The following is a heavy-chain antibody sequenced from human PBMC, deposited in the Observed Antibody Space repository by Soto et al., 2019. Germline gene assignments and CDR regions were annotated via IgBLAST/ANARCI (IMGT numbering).Heavy chain of an antibody. CDR2: IKQDGSEK. D-gene: IGHD5-18*01. CDR1: GFTFSSYW. V-gene: IGHV3-7*01. CDR3: ARDSRIQLWSPWYFDY. J-gene: IGHJ4*02. Sequence: LSCAASGFTFSSYWMSWVRQAPGKGLEWVANIKQDGSEKYYVDSVKGRFTISRDNAKNSLYLQMNSLRAEDTAVYYCARDSRIQLWSPWYFDYWGQGTLVTVSS.